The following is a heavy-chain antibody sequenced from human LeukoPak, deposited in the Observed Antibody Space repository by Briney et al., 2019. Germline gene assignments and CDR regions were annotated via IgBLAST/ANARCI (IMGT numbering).Heavy chain of an antibody. CDR1: GFTFSSYG. D-gene: IGHD1-7*01. V-gene: IGHV3-33*01. CDR3: ARDWELTPDH. CDR2: IWYDGSNK. Sequence: GGPLRLSCAASGFTFSSYGMHWVRQAPGKGLEWVAIIWYDGSNKYYADSVKGRFTISRDNSKNTLYLQMNSLRAEDTAVYYCARDWELTPDHWGRGTLVTVSS. J-gene: IGHJ4*02.